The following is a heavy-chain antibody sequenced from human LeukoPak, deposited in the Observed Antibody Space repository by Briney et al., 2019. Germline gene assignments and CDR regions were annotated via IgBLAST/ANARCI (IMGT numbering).Heavy chain of an antibody. J-gene: IGHJ6*03. Sequence: KAGGSLRLSCAASGFTLSDYYMSWIRQAPGKGLGWVSYISSSGSTIYYADSVKGRFTISRDNAKNSLYLQMNSLRAEDTAVYYCARDGVEYRFYYMDVWGKGTTVTVSS. CDR2: ISSSGSTI. CDR3: ARDGVEYRFYYMDV. V-gene: IGHV3-11*01. CDR1: GFTLSDYY. D-gene: IGHD2-2*01.